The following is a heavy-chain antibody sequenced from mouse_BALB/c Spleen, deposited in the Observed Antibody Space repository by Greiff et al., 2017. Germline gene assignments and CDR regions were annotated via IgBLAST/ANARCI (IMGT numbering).Heavy chain of an antibody. J-gene: IGHJ1*01. CDR1: GYTFTSYV. V-gene: IGHV1-14*01. CDR3: ARIGPDWYFDV. Sequence: EVQLQQSGPELVKPGASVKMSCKASGYTFTSYVMHWVKQKPGQGLEWIGYINPYNDGTKYNEKFKGKATLTSDKSSSTAYMELSSLTSEDSAVYYCARIGPDWYFDVWGAGTTVTVSS. CDR2: INPYNDGT.